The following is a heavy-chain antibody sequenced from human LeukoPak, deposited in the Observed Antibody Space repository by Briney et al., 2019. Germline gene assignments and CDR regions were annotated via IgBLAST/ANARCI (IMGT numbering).Heavy chain of an antibody. CDR2: IYSGGST. V-gene: IGHV3-53*01. Sequence: GGSLRLSCAASGFTVSSNYMSWVRQARGKGLEWVSVIYSGGSTYYADSVKGRFTISRDNSKNTLYLQMNSLRAEDTAVYYCAAYCGGDCYSDAFDIWGQGTMVTVSS. CDR3: AAYCGGDCYSDAFDI. D-gene: IGHD2-21*02. CDR1: GFTVSSNY. J-gene: IGHJ3*02.